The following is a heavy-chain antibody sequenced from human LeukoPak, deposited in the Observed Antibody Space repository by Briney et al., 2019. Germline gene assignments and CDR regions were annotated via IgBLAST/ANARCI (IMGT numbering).Heavy chain of an antibody. CDR3: ARDLNDSSGPGGPYDAFDI. Sequence: PGGSLRLSCAASGFTFSDYSMNWVRQAPGKGLEWVSSISSSSSYIYYADSVKGRFTISRDNAKNSLYLQMNSLRAEDTAVYYCARDLNDSSGPGGPYDAFDIWGQGTMVTVSS. J-gene: IGHJ3*02. CDR1: GFTFSDYS. D-gene: IGHD3-22*01. CDR2: ISSSSSYI. V-gene: IGHV3-21*01.